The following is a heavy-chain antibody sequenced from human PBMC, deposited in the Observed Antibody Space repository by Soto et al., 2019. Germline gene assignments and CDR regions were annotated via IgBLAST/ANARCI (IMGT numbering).Heavy chain of an antibody. D-gene: IGHD6-13*01. V-gene: IGHV3-21*05. CDR2: ISSSSSYT. CDR3: ARDGIAAAGTFDY. CDR1: GFTFSSYS. Sequence: GGSLILSCAASGFTFSSYSMNWVRQAPGKGLEWVSYISSSSSYTNYADSVKGRFTISRDNAKNSLYLQMNSLRAEDTAVYYCARDGIAAAGTFDYWGQGTLVTVSS. J-gene: IGHJ4*02.